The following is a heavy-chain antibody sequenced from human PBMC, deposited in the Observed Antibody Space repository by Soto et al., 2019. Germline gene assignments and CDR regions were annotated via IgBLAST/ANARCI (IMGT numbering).Heavy chain of an antibody. Sequence: SETLSLTCTVSGGSISSFYWSWIRQPPGKGLEWIGYIYYTGSTNYNPSLKSRVTISVDTSKNQFSLKLSSVTAADTAVYYCARLAAAVDYWGQGTLVTSPQ. J-gene: IGHJ4*02. D-gene: IGHD6-13*01. CDR3: ARLAAAVDY. CDR2: IYYTGST. CDR1: GGSISSFY. V-gene: IGHV4-59*08.